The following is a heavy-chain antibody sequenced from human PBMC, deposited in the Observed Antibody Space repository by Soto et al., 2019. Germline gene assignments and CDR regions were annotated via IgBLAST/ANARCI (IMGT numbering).Heavy chain of an antibody. J-gene: IGHJ4*02. D-gene: IGHD1-26*01. CDR2: ISYDGSNT. CDR1: GFTFSSYG. Sequence: QVQLVESGGGVVQPGRSLRLSCVASGFTFSSYGMHWVRQAPGKGLEWVAIISYDGSNTYYADSVNGRFTISIDNSKNTLYLQMNSLRAEDTSVYYCAKEGGLSGSYYISSSYYFDYWGQGTLVTVSS. V-gene: IGHV3-30*18. CDR3: AKEGGLSGSYYISSSYYFDY.